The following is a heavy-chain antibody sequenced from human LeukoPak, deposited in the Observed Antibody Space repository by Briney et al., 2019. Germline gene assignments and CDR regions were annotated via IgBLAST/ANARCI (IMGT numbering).Heavy chain of an antibody. CDR3: ARSPAGANYYLDV. Sequence: GGSLRLSCAASGFIFSTYGMNWVRQAPGKGLEWVSSISSSSTYIYYADSLKGRFTISRDNAKKSLYLQMNSLRAEDTAVYYCARSPAGANYYLDVWGKGTTVTISS. CDR1: GFIFSTYG. V-gene: IGHV3-21*01. CDR2: ISSSSTYI. D-gene: IGHD1-14*01. J-gene: IGHJ6*03.